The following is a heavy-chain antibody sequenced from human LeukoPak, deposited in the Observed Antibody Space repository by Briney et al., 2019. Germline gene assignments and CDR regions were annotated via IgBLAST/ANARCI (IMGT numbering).Heavy chain of an antibody. V-gene: IGHV3-64D*06. CDR1: GFTFSTYA. CDR2: ISSNGGST. CDR3: VKDHDWGAFHI. D-gene: IGHD7-27*01. J-gene: IGHJ3*02. Sequence: PGGSLRLSCSASGFTFSTYAMHWVRLAPGKGLEYVSGISSNGGSTYYADSVKGRFTISRDNSKNTLYLQMSSLRPEDTAVFYCVKDHDWGAFHIWGQGTMVTVSS.